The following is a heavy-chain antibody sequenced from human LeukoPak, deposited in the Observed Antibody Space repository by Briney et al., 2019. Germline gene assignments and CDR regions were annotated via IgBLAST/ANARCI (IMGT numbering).Heavy chain of an antibody. J-gene: IGHJ4*02. D-gene: IGHD6-19*01. CDR3: AKEAGNGWSYFDY. V-gene: IGHV3-23*01. Sequence: PGGSLRLSCAASGFIASDNHMSWVRQAPGKGLEWVAGISSIGVNTFYADSVKGRFTISRDNSKKTVFLQMIGLRAEDTAVYHCAKEAGNGWSYFDYWGQGTLVTVSS. CDR1: GFIASDNH. CDR2: ISSIGVNT.